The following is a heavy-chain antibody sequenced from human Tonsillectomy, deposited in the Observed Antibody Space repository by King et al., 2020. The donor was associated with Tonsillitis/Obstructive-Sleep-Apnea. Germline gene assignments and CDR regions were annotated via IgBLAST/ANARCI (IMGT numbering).Heavy chain of an antibody. V-gene: IGHV4-34*01. CDR3: ARVRCTSTSCYGSYYYPYMDV. CDR1: GGSSSDYY. Sequence: QVKLQQWGAGLLKPSETLSLTCAVYGGSSSDYYWSWIRQPPGMGLEWIGEINDSGSTNYNPSLKSRVTISKDTSKNQFSLKMTSVTAADTAVYYCARVRCTSTSCYGSYYYPYMDVWGKGTTVTVSS. D-gene: IGHD2-2*01. J-gene: IGHJ6*03. CDR2: INDSGST.